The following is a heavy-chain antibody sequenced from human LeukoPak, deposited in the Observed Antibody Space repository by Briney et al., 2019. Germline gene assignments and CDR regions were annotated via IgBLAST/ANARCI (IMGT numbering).Heavy chain of an antibody. D-gene: IGHD5-12*01. Sequence: APVKVSCKVSGYTLTELSMHWVRQAPGKGLEWMGGFDPEDGETIYAQKFQGRVTMTEDTSTDTAYMELSSLRSEDTAVYYCATDGYSGYDLCYWGQGTLVTVSS. CDR1: GYTLTELS. CDR2: FDPEDGET. V-gene: IGHV1-24*01. CDR3: ATDGYSGYDLCY. J-gene: IGHJ4*02.